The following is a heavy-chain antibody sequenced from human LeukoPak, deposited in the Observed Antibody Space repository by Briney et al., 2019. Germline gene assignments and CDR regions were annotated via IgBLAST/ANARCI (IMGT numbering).Heavy chain of an antibody. CDR2: INHSGST. CDR1: GGSFSGYY. D-gene: IGHD3-3*01. Sequence: PSETLSLTCAVYGGSFSGYYWSWIRQPPGKGLEWIGEINHSGSTNYNPSLKSRVTISVDTSKNQFSLKLSSVTAADTAVYYCARRRITIFGVVIYYYGMDVWGQGTTVTVSS. CDR3: ARRRITIFGVVIYYYGMDV. V-gene: IGHV4-34*01. J-gene: IGHJ6*02.